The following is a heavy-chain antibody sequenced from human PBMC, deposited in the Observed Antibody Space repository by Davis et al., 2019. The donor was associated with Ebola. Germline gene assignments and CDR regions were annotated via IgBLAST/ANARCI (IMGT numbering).Heavy chain of an antibody. CDR2: ISGSGGST. D-gene: IGHD3-22*01. CDR3: ARGYYYDSSDY. V-gene: IGHV3-23*01. J-gene: IGHJ4*02. CDR1: GFTFSSYA. Sequence: GESLKISCAASGFTFSSYAMSWVRQAPGKGLEWVSAISGSGGSTYYADSVKGRFTISRDNSKNTLYLQMNSLRAEDTAVYYCARGYYYDSSDYWGQGTLVTVSS.